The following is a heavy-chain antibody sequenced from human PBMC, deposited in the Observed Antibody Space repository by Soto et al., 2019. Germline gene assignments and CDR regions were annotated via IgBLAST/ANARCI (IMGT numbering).Heavy chain of an antibody. D-gene: IGHD2-15*01. J-gene: IGHJ4*02. V-gene: IGHV3-7*02. Sequence: GGSLRLSCAASGFTFTSYWMDWVRQAPGKGLEWVAMINEDGSEKYYVDSVKGRFTISRDNAKNTLYLEMDSLRAEDTAVYYCVCVKHEVHKRVVAYWGQGTRVTVSS. CDR2: INEDGSEK. CDR1: GFTFTSYW. CDR3: VCVKHEVHKRVVAY.